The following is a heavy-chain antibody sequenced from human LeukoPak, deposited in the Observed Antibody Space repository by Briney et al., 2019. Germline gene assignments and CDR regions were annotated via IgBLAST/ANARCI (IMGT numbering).Heavy chain of an antibody. CDR1: GVTFSSYD. CDR3: AKDDHGGSGWRDYFDQ. CDR2: IGGGGTP. Sequence: GGSLRLSCAASGVTFSSYDMSWVRQAPGRGLEWVSAIGGGGTPYYADSVKGRFTISRDNSKNTQYLQMNSLRAEDTAVYYCAKDDHGGSGWRDYFDQWGQGTLVTVSS. J-gene: IGHJ4*02. D-gene: IGHD6-19*01. V-gene: IGHV3-23*01.